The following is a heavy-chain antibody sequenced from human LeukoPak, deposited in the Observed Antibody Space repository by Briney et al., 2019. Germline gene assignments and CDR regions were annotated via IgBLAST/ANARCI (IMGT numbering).Heavy chain of an antibody. CDR3: AKETIYCSGGSCYHDAFDI. J-gene: IGHJ3*02. V-gene: IGHV3-9*03. D-gene: IGHD2-15*01. CDR2: ISWNSRSI. CDR1: GFTFDDYA. Sequence: PGGSLRLSCAASGFTFDDYAMHWVRQPPGKGLERVSGISWNSRSIDYADSVKGRFTISRDNAKNSLYLQMDSLRAEDMALYYCAKETIYCSGGSCYHDAFDIWGQGTMVTVSS.